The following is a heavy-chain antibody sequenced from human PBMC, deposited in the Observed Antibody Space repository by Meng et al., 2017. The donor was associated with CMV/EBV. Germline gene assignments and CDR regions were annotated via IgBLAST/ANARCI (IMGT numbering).Heavy chain of an antibody. CDR3: AKVELFTFCSTTNCCPGHFDL. CDR1: DA. CDR2: VSASGVRT. Sequence: DAMSWVRQAPGKGLEWVSGVSASGVRTFYADSVKGRFTISRDNSKNTVYLQINSLRDEDTAVYYCAKVELFTFCSTTNCCPGHFDLWGRGTLVTVSS. V-gene: IGHV3-23*01. D-gene: IGHD2-2*01. J-gene: IGHJ2*01.